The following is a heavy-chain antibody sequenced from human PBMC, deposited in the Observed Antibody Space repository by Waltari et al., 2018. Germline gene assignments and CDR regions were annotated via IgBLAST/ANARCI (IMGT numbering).Heavy chain of an antibody. J-gene: IGHJ4*02. Sequence: EVQLVESGGGLVLPGGSLRLSCAVSGFTFSSYWMNWVRQIPGKGLGGVAKGNQDGSEKYYVESVKGRFTISRDDAKNSLYLQMNSLRADDTAIYYCVRGTSTPGIDYWGQGTLVTVSS. CDR3: VRGTSTPGIDY. V-gene: IGHV3-7*01. D-gene: IGHD3-10*01. CDR2: GNQDGSEK. CDR1: GFTFSSYW.